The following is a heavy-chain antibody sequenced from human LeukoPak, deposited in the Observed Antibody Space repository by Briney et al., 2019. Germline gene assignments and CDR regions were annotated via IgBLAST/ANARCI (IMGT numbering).Heavy chain of an antibody. CDR2: ISAYNGNT. J-gene: IGHJ5*02. CDR1: GYTFTSYG. D-gene: IGHD3-22*01. CDR3: ARDGRYYDSSGYNQWFDP. V-gene: IGHV1-18*01. Sequence: ASVKVSCKASGYTFTSYGISWMRQAPGQGLEWMGWISAYNGNTNYAQKLQGRVTMTTDTSTSTAYMELRSLRSDDTAVYYCARDGRYYDSSGYNQWFDPWGQGTLVTVSS.